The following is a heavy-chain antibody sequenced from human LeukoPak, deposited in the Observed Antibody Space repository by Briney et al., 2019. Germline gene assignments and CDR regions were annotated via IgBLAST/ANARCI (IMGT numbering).Heavy chain of an antibody. D-gene: IGHD6-6*01. CDR2: ISGSGGST. Sequence: PGGSLRLSCAASGFTFSSYAMSWVRQAPGKGLEWVSAISGSGGSTYYADSVKGRFTISRDNSKNTLYLQMNSLRAEDTAVYYCAKDMYSSSSVPWFDPWGQGTLVTVSS. CDR1: GFTFSSYA. CDR3: AKDMYSSSSVPWFDP. J-gene: IGHJ5*02. V-gene: IGHV3-23*01.